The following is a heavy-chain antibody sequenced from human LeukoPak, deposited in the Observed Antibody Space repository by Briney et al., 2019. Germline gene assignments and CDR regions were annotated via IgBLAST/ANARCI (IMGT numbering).Heavy chain of an antibody. CDR3: TRDGSGWSDS. CDR2: INQDGSEK. D-gene: IGHD6-19*01. V-gene: IGHV3-7*01. J-gene: IGHJ5*01. CDR1: GFTLDNYW. Sequence: GGSLRLSCEVSGFTLDNYWMSWVRQAAGKGPEWVANINQDGSEKNYLDSVKGRFTISRDNAKNSVYLQMNSLRVEDTAVYVCTRDGSGWSDSWGQGALVTVSS.